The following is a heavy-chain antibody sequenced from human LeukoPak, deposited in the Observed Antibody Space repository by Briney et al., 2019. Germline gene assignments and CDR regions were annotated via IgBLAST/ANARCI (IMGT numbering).Heavy chain of an antibody. CDR2: INHSGST. J-gene: IGHJ6*03. V-gene: IGHV4-34*01. D-gene: IGHD2-15*01. Sequence: SETLSLTCAVYGGSFSGYYWSWIRQPPGKGLEWIGEINHSGSTNYNPSLKSRVTISVDTSKNQFSLKLSSVTAADTPVYYCARAGQWCYYYYYMDVWGKGTTVTVSS. CDR1: GGSFSGYY. CDR3: ARAGQWCYYYYYMDV.